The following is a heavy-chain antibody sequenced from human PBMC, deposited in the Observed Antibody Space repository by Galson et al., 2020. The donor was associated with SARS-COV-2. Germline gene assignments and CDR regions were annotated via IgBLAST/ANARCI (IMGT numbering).Heavy chain of an antibody. CDR3: TSGYCSSRTFYPEFDP. CDR1: GFTFSGSA. Sequence: GGSLRLSCAASGFTFSGSAIHWVRQASGKGLEWVGRIKSKANSYATAYAASVKGRFTMSRDDSKNTAYLQMNSLKTEDTALYYCTSGYCSSRTFYPEFDPWGQGTLVTVSS. CDR2: IKSKANSYAT. D-gene: IGHD2-2*01. J-gene: IGHJ5*02. V-gene: IGHV3-73*01.